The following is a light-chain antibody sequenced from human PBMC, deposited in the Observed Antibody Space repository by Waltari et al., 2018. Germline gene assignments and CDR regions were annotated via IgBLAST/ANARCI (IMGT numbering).Light chain of an antibody. V-gene: IGLV1-44*01. CDR2: VNY. CDR3: ATWDDSLSGRV. J-gene: IGLJ3*02. Sequence: QSVLTQPPSPSGTPGQPVTISCSGSTSNIGTNTVTWYQLLPGTAPKTVIFVNYHRPSGVPDRFSASKSGTSASLVISGLQSEEEADYFCATWDDSLSGRVFGGGTKVTVL. CDR1: TSNIGTNT.